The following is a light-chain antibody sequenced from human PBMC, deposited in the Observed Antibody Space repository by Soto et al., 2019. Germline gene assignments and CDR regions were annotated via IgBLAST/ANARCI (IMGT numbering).Light chain of an antibody. CDR2: GNN. J-gene: IGLJ3*02. Sequence: QSVLTQPPSVSGAPGQRVTISCTGSSTNIGAPYDVHWYQQLPGTAPKLLIYGNNNRPSGVPDRFSGSKSGTSASLAITGLQAEDEAEYYCQAYDSSLSGSVFGGGTKLTVL. CDR1: STNIGAPYD. CDR3: QAYDSSLSGSV. V-gene: IGLV1-40*01.